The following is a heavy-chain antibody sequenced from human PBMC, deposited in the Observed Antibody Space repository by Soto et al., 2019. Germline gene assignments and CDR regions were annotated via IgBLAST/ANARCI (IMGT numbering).Heavy chain of an antibody. CDR1: GGSISSYY. Sequence: SETLSLTCTVSGGSISSYYWSWIRQPPGKGLEWIGYIYYSGSTNYNPSLKSRVTISVDTSKNQFSLKLSSVTAADTAVYYCASGGGYSCALDYWGQGTLVTVSS. J-gene: IGHJ4*02. V-gene: IGHV4-59*01. CDR2: IYYSGST. CDR3: ASGGGYSCALDY. D-gene: IGHD5-18*01.